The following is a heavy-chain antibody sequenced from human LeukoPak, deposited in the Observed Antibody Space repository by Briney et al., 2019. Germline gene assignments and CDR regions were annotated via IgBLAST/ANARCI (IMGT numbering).Heavy chain of an antibody. V-gene: IGHV1-24*01. Sequence: GASVKVSCKXSGYTLTELSMHWVRQAPGKGLEWMGGFDPEDGETIYAQKFQGRVTMTEDTSTDTAYMELSSLRSEDTAVYYCATVGSITIFGVVDYWGQGTLVTVSS. CDR1: GYTLTELS. CDR2: FDPEDGET. D-gene: IGHD3-3*01. J-gene: IGHJ4*02. CDR3: ATVGSITIFGVVDY.